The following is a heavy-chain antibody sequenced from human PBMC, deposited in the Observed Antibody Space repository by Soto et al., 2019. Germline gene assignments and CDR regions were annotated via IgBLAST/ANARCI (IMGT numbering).Heavy chain of an antibody. CDR2: IYPGDSDT. CDR1: GYSFSSYW. D-gene: IGHD3-10*01. Sequence: GEFLKISRQGSGYSFSSYWIGCVRKMPGKGLEWMGIIYPGDSDTRYSPSFQGQVTISADKSISTAYLQWSSLKASDTAMYYCARETYYYGSGSYDSIWGQGTMVTVSS. J-gene: IGHJ3*02. CDR3: ARETYYYGSGSYDSI. V-gene: IGHV5-51*01.